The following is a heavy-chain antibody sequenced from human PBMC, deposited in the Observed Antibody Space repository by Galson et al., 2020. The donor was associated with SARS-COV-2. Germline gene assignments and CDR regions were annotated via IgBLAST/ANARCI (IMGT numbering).Heavy chain of an antibody. Sequence: ASVKVSCKASGYTFTTYGISWVQQAPGQGLEWMGWISADNGNTNYAQKFQGRVTMTTDTSTTTAYMELRSLGSGDTAVYYCARDPNIVVLRAAMFCDFDYWGQGTLVTVSS. V-gene: IGHV1-18*04. D-gene: IGHD2-2*01. CDR1: GYTFTTYG. J-gene: IGHJ4*02. CDR3: ARDPNIVVLRAAMFCDFDY. CDR2: ISADNGNT.